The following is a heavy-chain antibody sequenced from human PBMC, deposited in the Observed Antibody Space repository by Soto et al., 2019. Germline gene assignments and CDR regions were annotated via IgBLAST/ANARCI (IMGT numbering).Heavy chain of an antibody. CDR1: GGSISSGGYS. Sequence: SETLSLTCAVSGGSISSGGYSWSWIRQPPGKGLEWIGYIYYSGSTNYNPSLKSRVTISVDTSKNQFSLKLSSVTAADTAVYYCARVSLVVGAPNPYFDYWGQGTLVTVSS. D-gene: IGHD1-26*01. CDR3: ARVSLVVGAPNPYFDY. V-gene: IGHV4-61*08. CDR2: IYYSGST. J-gene: IGHJ4*02.